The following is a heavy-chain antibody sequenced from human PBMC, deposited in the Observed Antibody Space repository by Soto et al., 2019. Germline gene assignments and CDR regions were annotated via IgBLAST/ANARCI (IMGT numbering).Heavy chain of an antibody. Sequence: QVQLVQSGAEVKKPGSSVKVSCKASGGTFSSYAISWVRQAPGQGLEWMGGIIPIPGTANYAQKFQGRVTNTADESTSTAYKEPGRLRSEDTAVYYCARSQGSSTSLEIYYYYYYGMDVWGQGTTVTVSS. CDR1: GGTFSSYA. V-gene: IGHV1-69*01. J-gene: IGHJ6*02. CDR3: ARSQGSSTSLEIYYYYYYGMDV. D-gene: IGHD2-2*01. CDR2: IIPIPGTA.